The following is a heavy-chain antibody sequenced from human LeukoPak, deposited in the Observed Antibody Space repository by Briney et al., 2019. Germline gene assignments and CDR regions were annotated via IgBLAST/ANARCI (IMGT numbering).Heavy chain of an antibody. CDR3: ARDLNGEGAFDI. J-gene: IGHJ3*02. V-gene: IGHV3-20*04. CDR1: GFTFDDYG. D-gene: IGHD1-1*01. Sequence: GGSLRLSCAASGFTFDDYGMSWVRQVPGKGLEWVSGIYWNGDITGYADSVKGRFTISRDNARNSLYLQMNSLRDVDTALYYCARDLNGEGAFDIWGQGTMVTVSS. CDR2: IYWNGDIT.